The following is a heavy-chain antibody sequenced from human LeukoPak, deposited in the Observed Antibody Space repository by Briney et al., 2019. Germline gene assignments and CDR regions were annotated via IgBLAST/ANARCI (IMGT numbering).Heavy chain of an antibody. CDR1: GGSISSYY. V-gene: IGHV4-59*01. Sequence: PSETLSLTCTVSGGSISSYYWSWIRQPPGKGLEWIGYIYYSGSTNYNPSLKSRVTISVDTSKNQFSLKLSSVTAADTAVYYCASTYYYDSRVYYYYGMDVWGQGTTVTVSS. CDR3: ASTYYYDSRVYYYYGMDV. D-gene: IGHD3-22*01. CDR2: IYYSGST. J-gene: IGHJ6*02.